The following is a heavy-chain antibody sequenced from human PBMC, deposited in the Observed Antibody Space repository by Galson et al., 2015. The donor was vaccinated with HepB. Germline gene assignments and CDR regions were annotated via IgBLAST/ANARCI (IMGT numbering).Heavy chain of an antibody. CDR1: GFTFSNYW. CDR3: ARDPDLSFLCTSTSCYNAWFDS. V-gene: IGHV3-7*01. J-gene: IGHJ5*01. D-gene: IGHD2-2*02. Sequence: SLRLSCAASGFTFSNYWMTWVRQAPGKGLEWVANIKQDGSEKYYVDSVRGRFTISRDNAKNSLYLQMNSLRAEDTAVYYCARDPDLSFLCTSTSCYNAWFDSWGQGTLVTVSS. CDR2: IKQDGSEK.